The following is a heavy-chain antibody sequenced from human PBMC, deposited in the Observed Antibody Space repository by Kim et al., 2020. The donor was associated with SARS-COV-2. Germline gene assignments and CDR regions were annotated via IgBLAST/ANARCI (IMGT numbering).Heavy chain of an antibody. CDR1: GGTFSSYA. J-gene: IGHJ3*02. Sequence: SVKVSCKASGGTFSSYAISWVRQAPGQGLEWMGGIIPIFGTANYAQKFQGRVTITADESTSTAYMELSSLRSEDTAVYYCASGREDYDILTGRKLNNAFDIWGQGTMVTVSS. CDR2: IIPIFGTA. CDR3: ASGREDYDILTGRKLNNAFDI. D-gene: IGHD3-9*01. V-gene: IGHV1-69*13.